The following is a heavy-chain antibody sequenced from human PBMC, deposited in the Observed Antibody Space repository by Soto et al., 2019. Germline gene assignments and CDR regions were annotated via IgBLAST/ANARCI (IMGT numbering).Heavy chain of an antibody. Sequence: EVQLVESGGGLVQPGGSLRLSCAASGFTFSSYGMHWVRQAPGKGLEWISYISSSGTGTLYADSVKGRFTMSRDNTKNSVSLQMNSLRAEDTAVYYCVRDLHEPLAADALRVANWGQGTQVTVSS. J-gene: IGHJ4*02. CDR1: GFTFSSYG. CDR2: ISSSGTGT. D-gene: IGHD2-15*01. CDR3: VRDLHEPLAADALRVAN. V-gene: IGHV3-48*03.